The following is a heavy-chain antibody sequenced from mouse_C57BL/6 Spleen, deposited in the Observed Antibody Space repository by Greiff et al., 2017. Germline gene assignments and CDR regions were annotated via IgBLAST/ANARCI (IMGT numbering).Heavy chain of an antibody. CDR2: IDPNSGGT. D-gene: IGHD2-4*01. Sequence: QVQLQQPGAELVKPGASVKLSCEASGYTFTSYWMHWVKQRPGRGLEWIGRIDPNSGGTKYHETFKSKATLTVDKPSSTAYIQLSSLTSEDSAVYYCARADYDYEDWYFDVWGTGTTVTVSS. CDR3: ARADYDYEDWYFDV. CDR1: GYTFTSYW. V-gene: IGHV1-72*01. J-gene: IGHJ1*03.